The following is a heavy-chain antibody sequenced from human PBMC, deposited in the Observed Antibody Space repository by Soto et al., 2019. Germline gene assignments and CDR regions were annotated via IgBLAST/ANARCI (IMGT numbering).Heavy chain of an antibody. CDR1: GGSFITLG. Sequence: SSVQVSCNASGGSFITLGINWVRQAPGHGIEWMVRISPLFGKARSAETSQGRVTITAETSKGTAYMELTGVRSYDTAVLYCATPQNRGSYFFDYCGPCTLVTGSS. CDR2: ISPLFGKA. J-gene: IGHJ4*01. V-gene: IGHV1-69*04. CDR3: ATPQNRGSYFFDY. D-gene: IGHD5-12*01.